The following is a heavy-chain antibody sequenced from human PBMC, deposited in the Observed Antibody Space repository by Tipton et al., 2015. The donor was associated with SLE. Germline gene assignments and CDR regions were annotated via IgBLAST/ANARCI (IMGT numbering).Heavy chain of an antibody. Sequence: TLSLTCAVYGGSFSGYYWSWIRQPPGKGLEWIGEINHSGSTNYNPSLKSRVIISVDTSKNQFSLKLSSVTAADTAVYYCARGGVGGYDYFDYWGQGTLVTVSS. V-gene: IGHV4-34*01. CDR1: GGSFSGYY. CDR3: ARGGVGGYDYFDY. J-gene: IGHJ4*02. CDR2: INHSGST. D-gene: IGHD5-12*01.